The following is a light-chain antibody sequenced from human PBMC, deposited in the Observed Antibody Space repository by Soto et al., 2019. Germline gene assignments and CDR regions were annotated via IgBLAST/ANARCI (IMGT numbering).Light chain of an antibody. CDR2: DAS. Sequence: EIVLTQSPATLSLSPGERATPPCRASQSVTRYLAWYQQKPGQAPRLLIFDASNRATGIPARFSGSGSGTDFTLTISSLESEDFAVYYCQQRTNWVTFGQGTRLAIK. V-gene: IGKV3-11*01. J-gene: IGKJ5*01. CDR1: QSVTRY. CDR3: QQRTNWVT.